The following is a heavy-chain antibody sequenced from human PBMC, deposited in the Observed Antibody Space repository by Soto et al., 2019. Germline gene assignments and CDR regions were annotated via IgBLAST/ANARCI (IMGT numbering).Heavy chain of an antibody. CDR2: IYSGGNT. CDR3: AGATGRY. D-gene: IGHD1-1*01. V-gene: IGHV3-53*02. Sequence: EVQLVETGGGLIQSGGSLRLSCTASGFTVSSNYMTWVRQAPGKGLEWVSVIYSGGNTYYADSVKGRFTSSRDKSKNTLYLQMNSLRAEDTAVYYCAGATGRYWGQGTLVTVSS. J-gene: IGHJ4*02. CDR1: GFTVSSNY.